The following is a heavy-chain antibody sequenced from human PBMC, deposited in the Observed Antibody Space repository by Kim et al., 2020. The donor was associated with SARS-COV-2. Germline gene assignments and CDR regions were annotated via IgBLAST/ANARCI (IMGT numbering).Heavy chain of an antibody. V-gene: IGHV3-30*04. J-gene: IGHJ3*01. Sequence: GGSLRLSCAASGFTFSDFAFHWVRQAPGKGLEWVEVISDDANNKYDAESVKGRFTISRDNSKNTLYLQMNSLRAEDTAVYYCARGGYSSSWSIGEAFDFWGQGTMVTVSS. CDR3: ARGGYSSSWSIGEAFDF. D-gene: IGHD6-13*01. CDR2: ISDDANNK. CDR1: GFTFSDFA.